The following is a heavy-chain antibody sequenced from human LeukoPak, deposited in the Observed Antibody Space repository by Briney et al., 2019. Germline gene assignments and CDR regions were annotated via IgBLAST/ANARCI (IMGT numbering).Heavy chain of an antibody. V-gene: IGHV4-61*02. Sequence: KPSQTLSLTCTVSGGSISSGSYYWSWIRQPAGKGLEWIGRIYTSGSTNYNPSLKSRVTISVDTSKNQFSLKLSSVTAADTAVYYCARDEKDPKGSGSARRGIAYWGQGTLVTVSS. CDR1: GGSISSGSYY. J-gene: IGHJ4*02. CDR2: IYTSGST. D-gene: IGHD3-10*01. CDR3: ARDEKDPKGSGSARRGIAY.